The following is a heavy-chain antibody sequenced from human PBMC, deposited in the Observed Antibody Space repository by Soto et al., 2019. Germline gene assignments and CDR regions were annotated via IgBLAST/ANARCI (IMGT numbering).Heavy chain of an antibody. V-gene: IGHV1-46*01. D-gene: IGHD3-22*01. J-gene: IGHJ1*01. Sequence: ASVKVSCKASGYTITNYYIHWVRQAPRQGLEWMGIINPSSGGTTYAQKFQGRVTMTSDTSTSTVYMELKSLRSDDTAVYYCARDGYYDSPSQHWGQGTLVTVSS. CDR2: INPSSGGT. CDR3: ARDGYYDSPSQH. CDR1: GYTITNYY.